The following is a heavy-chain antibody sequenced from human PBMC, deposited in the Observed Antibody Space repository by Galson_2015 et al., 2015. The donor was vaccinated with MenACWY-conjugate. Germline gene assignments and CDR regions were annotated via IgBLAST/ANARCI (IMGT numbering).Heavy chain of an antibody. CDR3: AKDLVKNYEMLTGYFSD. J-gene: IGHJ4*02. CDR2: ISDSGRTT. D-gene: IGHD3-9*01. V-gene: IGHV3-23*01. Sequence: SLRLSCAVSGFPFSSYAMTWVRQAPGKGLEWVSTISDSGRTTYYADSVQGRFLISRDNSQNKVFLQMNSLRAEDAAAYYCAKDLVKNYEMLTGYFSDWGQGALVTVSS. CDR1: GFPFSSYA.